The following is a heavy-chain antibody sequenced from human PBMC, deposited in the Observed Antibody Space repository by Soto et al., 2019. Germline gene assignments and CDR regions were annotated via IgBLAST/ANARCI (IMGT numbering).Heavy chain of an antibody. Sequence: PSETLSLTCTVSGASISGFYWGWIRKSAGEGLEWIGRIYATGTTDYNPSLKSRVMMSVDTSKKQFSLKLRSVTAADTAVYYCVRDGTKTLRDWFDPWGQGISVTVSS. CDR1: GASISGFY. J-gene: IGHJ5*02. D-gene: IGHD1-1*01. CDR3: VRDGTKTLRDWFDP. V-gene: IGHV4-4*07. CDR2: IYATGTT.